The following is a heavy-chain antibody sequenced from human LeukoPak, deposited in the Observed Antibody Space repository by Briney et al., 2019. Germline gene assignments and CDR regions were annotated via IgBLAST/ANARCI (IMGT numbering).Heavy chain of an antibody. CDR3: ARGPWIQLWAHFDY. CDR1: GFTFSSYG. Sequence: GGSLRLSCAASGFTFSSYGMHWVRQAPGKGLEWVAVISYDGSNKYYADSVKGRFTISRDNSKNTLYLQMNSLRAEDTAVYYCARGPWIQLWAHFDYWGQGTLVTVSS. J-gene: IGHJ4*02. V-gene: IGHV3-30*03. D-gene: IGHD5-18*01. CDR2: ISYDGSNK.